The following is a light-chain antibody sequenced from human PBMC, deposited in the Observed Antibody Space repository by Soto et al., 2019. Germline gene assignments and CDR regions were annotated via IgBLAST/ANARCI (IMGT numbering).Light chain of an antibody. V-gene: IGLV2-14*01. Sequence: QSVLTQPASVSGSPGQSITISCTATSSDVDAYDYVSWYQQYPGKAPKLMIYEVINRPSGVSNRLSGSKSGNTASLIISGLQAEDEVDYYCSSYTSSITLVFGGGTK. J-gene: IGLJ2*01. CDR2: EVI. CDR1: SSDVDAYDY. CDR3: SSYTSSITLV.